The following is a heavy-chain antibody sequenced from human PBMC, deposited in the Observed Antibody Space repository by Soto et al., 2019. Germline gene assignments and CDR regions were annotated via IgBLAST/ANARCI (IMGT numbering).Heavy chain of an antibody. CDR3: ASLDLVPADHFFDY. Sequence: QLQLQESGPGLVKPSETLSLTCTVSGGSISSSSYYWCWIRQPPGKGLEWIGSIYYSVSTYYKPSLTSRVTISVDTSKNQFSLKLSSVTAADTAVYYCASLDLVPADHFFDYWGQGTLVTVSS. D-gene: IGHD2-2*01. CDR1: GGSISSSSYY. J-gene: IGHJ4*02. CDR2: IYYSVST. V-gene: IGHV4-39*01.